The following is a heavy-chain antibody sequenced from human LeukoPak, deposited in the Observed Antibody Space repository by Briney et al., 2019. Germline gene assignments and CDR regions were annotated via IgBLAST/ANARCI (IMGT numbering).Heavy chain of an antibody. Sequence: SGGSLRLSCAASGFTFSSYGMHWVRQAPGKGLEWVAVISYDGNLKHYGDSVQGRFIISRDNPKNTLYLEMNNLRPEDTGVYYCTKTIDGYQLGYFDHWGQGTLVTVVS. CDR2: ISYDGNLK. V-gene: IGHV3-30*18. CDR3: TKTIDGYQLGYFDH. CDR1: GFTFSSYG. J-gene: IGHJ4*02. D-gene: IGHD3-22*01.